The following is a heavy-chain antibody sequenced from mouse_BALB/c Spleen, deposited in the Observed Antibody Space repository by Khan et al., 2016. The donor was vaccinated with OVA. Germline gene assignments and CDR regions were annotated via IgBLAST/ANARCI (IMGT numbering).Heavy chain of an antibody. CDR3: ARVYGGDFDY. D-gene: IGHD1-1*01. V-gene: IGHV3-2*02. Sequence: QLEESGPGLVKPSQSLSLTCTVTGYSITSDYAWNWIRQFPGNKLEWMGYISYSGNTNYKPSLKSRISITRDTSKNQFFLQLNSVTTEDTATYYCARVYGGDFDYWGQGTTLTVSS. J-gene: IGHJ2*01. CDR2: ISYSGNT. CDR1: GYSITSDYA.